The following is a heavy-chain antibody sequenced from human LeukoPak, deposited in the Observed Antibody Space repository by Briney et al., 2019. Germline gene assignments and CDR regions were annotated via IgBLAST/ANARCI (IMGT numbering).Heavy chain of an antibody. J-gene: IGHJ6*03. Sequence: GGSLRLSCAASGFTFSSYSMNWVRQAPGKGLEWVSSISSSSSYIYYADSVKGRFTIPRDNAKNSLYLQMNSLRAEDAGVYYCARDAESSSWYFIYYYYYYMDVWGKGTTVTVSS. CDR1: GFTFSSYS. CDR3: ARDAESSSWYFIYYYYYYMDV. V-gene: IGHV3-21*01. CDR2: ISSSSSYI. D-gene: IGHD6-13*01.